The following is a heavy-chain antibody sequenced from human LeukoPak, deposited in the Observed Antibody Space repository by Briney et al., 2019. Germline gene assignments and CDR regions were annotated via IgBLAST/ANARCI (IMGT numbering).Heavy chain of an antibody. V-gene: IGHV3-23*01. CDR1: GFTFSSYA. CDR2: ISISGGST. Sequence: GGSLRLSCAASGFTFSSYAMSWVRQAPGKGLEWVSGISISGGSTYYADSVKGRFTISRDNSKNMLYLQMNSLRAEDTAVYYCASGDCSSSTCMGYWGQGTLVTVSS. CDR3: ASGDCSSSTCMGY. J-gene: IGHJ4*02. D-gene: IGHD2-2*01.